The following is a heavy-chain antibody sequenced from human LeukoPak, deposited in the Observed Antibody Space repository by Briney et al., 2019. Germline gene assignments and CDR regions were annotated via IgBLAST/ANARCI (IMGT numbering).Heavy chain of an antibody. J-gene: IGHJ4*02. CDR1: GFTFSNYW. Sequence: GGSLRLSCAASGFTFSNYWMGWVRQAPGKGLEWVANTKQDGSKKYYVDSVKGRFTISRDNAKNSVYLQMNSLRAEDTAVYYCARGRGKDYWGQGTLVTVSS. V-gene: IGHV3-7*01. CDR2: TKQDGSKK. D-gene: IGHD3-10*01. CDR3: ARGRGKDY.